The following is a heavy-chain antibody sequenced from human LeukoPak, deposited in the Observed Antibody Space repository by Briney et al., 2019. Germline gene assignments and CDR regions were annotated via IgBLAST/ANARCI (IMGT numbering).Heavy chain of an antibody. CDR1: GFTFSSYS. D-gene: IGHD3-22*01. J-gene: IGHJ4*02. Sequence: GGSLRLSCAASGFTFSSYSMNWVRQAPGKGLEWVSSISSSSSYIYYADSVKGRFTISRDNAKNSLYLQMNSLRADDTAVYYCAREGGNYYGSSGPTFWGQGTLVTVSS. CDR2: ISSSSSYI. CDR3: AREGGNYYGSSGPTF. V-gene: IGHV3-21*01.